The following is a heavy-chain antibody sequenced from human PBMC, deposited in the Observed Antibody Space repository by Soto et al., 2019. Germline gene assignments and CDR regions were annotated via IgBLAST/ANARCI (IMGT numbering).Heavy chain of an antibody. D-gene: IGHD6-19*01. CDR1: GYTFTNYH. J-gene: IGHJ4*02. CDR3: ALPKNTLGWYNF. V-gene: IGHV1-46*01. Sequence: QVQAVQSGAEVKKPGASVKVSCKTSGYTFTNYHVHWVRQAPGQGLEWMGAINLNGGSTTYAQHRQGRVTMASDTSTSTAYMEMSSLRSEDTAVYYCALPKNTLGWYNFWGQGTLVTVS. CDR2: INLNGGST.